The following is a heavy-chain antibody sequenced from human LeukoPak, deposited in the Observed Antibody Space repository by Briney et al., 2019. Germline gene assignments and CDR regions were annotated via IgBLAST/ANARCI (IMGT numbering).Heavy chain of an antibody. V-gene: IGHV1-46*01. J-gene: IGHJ6*02. CDR2: INPSGGST. Sequence: ASVKVSCKASGYTFTSYYMHWVRQAPGQGLEWMGIINPSGGSTSYAQKFQGRVTMTRDTSTSTVYMELSSLRSEDTAVYYCARGDIAAAGNFLDGMDVWGQGTTVTVSS. D-gene: IGHD6-13*01. CDR1: GYTFTSYY. CDR3: ARGDIAAAGNFLDGMDV.